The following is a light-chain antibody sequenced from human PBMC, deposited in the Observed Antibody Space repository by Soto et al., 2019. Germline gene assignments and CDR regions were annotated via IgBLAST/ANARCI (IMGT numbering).Light chain of an antibody. V-gene: IGKV1-27*01. CDR2: AAS. CDR1: QGISNY. J-gene: IGKJ1*01. CDR3: QKYNSAPRK. Sequence: DIQMTQSPSSLSASVGDRVTITCRASQGISNYLAWYQQKPGKVPKLLIYAASTLQAGVPSRLSGSGSGTDFTLTISSLQPEYVATYYCQKYNSAPRKFGQGTKVEIK.